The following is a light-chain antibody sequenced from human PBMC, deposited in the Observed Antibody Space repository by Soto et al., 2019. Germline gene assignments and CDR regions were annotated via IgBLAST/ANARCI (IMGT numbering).Light chain of an antibody. CDR1: SSDVGGYNY. CDR2: EVN. Sequence: QSALTQPPSASGSPGQSVTISCTGTSSDVGGYNYVSWYQHHPGKAPKLIIYEVNKRPSGVPDRFSGSQSGNTASLTVSGHQAEDEADYYCSSYAGKGIFGGGTKLTVL. CDR3: SSYAGKGI. J-gene: IGLJ2*01. V-gene: IGLV2-8*01.